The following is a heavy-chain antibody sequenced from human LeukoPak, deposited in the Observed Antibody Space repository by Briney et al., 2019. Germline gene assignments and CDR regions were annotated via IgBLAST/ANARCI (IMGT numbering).Heavy chain of an antibody. V-gene: IGHV4-4*07. CDR3: AREQWAYRSYYGSSGYHDY. D-gene: IGHD3-22*01. CDR1: GGSVSSDY. J-gene: IGHJ4*02. CDR2: IYTSGST. Sequence: KPSETLSLTCTVSGGSVSSDYWNWIRQPAGKGLEWIGRIYTSGSTNYNPSLKSRVTISVDTSKNHSSLKLTSVTAADTAVYYCAREQWAYRSYYGSSGYHDYWGQGTLVTVSS.